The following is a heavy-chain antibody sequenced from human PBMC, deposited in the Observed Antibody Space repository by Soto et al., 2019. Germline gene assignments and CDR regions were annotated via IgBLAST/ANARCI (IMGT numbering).Heavy chain of an antibody. CDR3: ARVGLSSSWYPFDP. CDR1: GYTFTSYA. J-gene: IGHJ5*02. CDR2: VNAGNGNT. Sequence: ASVKVSCKASGYTFTSYAMHWVRQAPGQRLEWMGWVNAGNGNTKYSQKFQGRVTITRDTSASTAYMELSSLRSEDTAVYYCARVGLSSSWYPFDPWGQGTLVTVSS. V-gene: IGHV1-3*01. D-gene: IGHD6-13*01.